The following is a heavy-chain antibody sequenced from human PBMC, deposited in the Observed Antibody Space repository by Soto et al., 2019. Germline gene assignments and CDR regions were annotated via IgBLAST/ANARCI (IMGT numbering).Heavy chain of an antibody. J-gene: IGHJ4*02. V-gene: IGHV3-48*04. D-gene: IGHD5-12*01. CDR3: ARDTNHYDWLAY. CDR1: GFKFSDYS. Sequence: EVQLVESGGGLVQPGGSLRLSCAASGFKFSDYSMNWVRQAPGKGLEWVSYISRSNSTTYYAASVRGRFTISSDNAKNVLFLQLNSLRAEDTAVYYCARDTNHYDWLAYWGQGTLVTVSS. CDR2: ISRSNSTT.